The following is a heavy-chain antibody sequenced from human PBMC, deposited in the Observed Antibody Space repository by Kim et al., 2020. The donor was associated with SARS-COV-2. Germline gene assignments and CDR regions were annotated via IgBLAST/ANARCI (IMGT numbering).Heavy chain of an antibody. V-gene: IGHV5-10-1*01. D-gene: IGHD5-18*01. CDR1: GYSFTSYW. CDR2: IDPSDSYT. Sequence: GESLKISCKGSGYSFTSYWISWVRQMPGKGLEWMGRIDPSDSYTNYSPSFQGHVTISADKSISTAYLQWSSLKASDTAMYYCASWGRGYSYGYMSDWYFDLWGRGTLVTVSS. J-gene: IGHJ2*01. CDR3: ASWGRGYSYGYMSDWYFDL.